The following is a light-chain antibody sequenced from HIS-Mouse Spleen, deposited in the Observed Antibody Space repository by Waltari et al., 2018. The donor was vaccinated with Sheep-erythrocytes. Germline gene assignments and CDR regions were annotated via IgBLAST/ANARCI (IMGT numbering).Light chain of an antibody. Sequence: SSRATEGVSSSYLARYQQKPSQAPRIASYGESRRATGILDRFSGSGSGTDFTLTISRLEPEDFAVYYCQQYGSSPWTFGQGTKVEIK. CDR1: EGVSSSY. CDR2: GES. V-gene: IGKV3-20*01. CDR3: QQYGSSPWT. J-gene: IGKJ1*01.